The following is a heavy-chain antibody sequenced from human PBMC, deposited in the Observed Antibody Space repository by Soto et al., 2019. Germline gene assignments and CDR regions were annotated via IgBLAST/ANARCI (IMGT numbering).Heavy chain of an antibody. CDR1: GLTFSNYW. D-gene: IGHD2-2*02. CDR2: INGDGSST. Sequence: EVQLVESGGGLVQPGGSLRLSCAASGLTFSNYWMHWVRQAPGKGLVWVSRINGDGSSTSYADSVKGRFTISRDNAKNTLFLQMNSLRAEDTAVYYCAVDCSSSTCYRDGMDVWGQGTTVTVSS. J-gene: IGHJ6*02. CDR3: AVDCSSSTCYRDGMDV. V-gene: IGHV3-74*01.